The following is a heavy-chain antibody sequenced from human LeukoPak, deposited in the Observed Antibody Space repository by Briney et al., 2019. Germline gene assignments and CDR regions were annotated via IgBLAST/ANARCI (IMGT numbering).Heavy chain of an antibody. Sequence: GGSLRLSCAASGFTFSSSAMSWVRHTTGKGLEWVSAITASGGGTYYADSVKGRFTISRDNSKNTLYLQMNSLRAEDTAVYYCAKGATVPITIFGVVIPTLDYNYFDYWGQGTLVTVSS. CDR1: GFTFSSSA. D-gene: IGHD3-3*01. J-gene: IGHJ4*02. CDR3: AKGATVPITIFGVVIPTLDYNYFDY. CDR2: ITASGGGT. V-gene: IGHV3-23*01.